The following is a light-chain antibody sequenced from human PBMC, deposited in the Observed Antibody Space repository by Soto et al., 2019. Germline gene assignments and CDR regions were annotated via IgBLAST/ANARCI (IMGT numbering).Light chain of an antibody. Sequence: EIVLTQTPGTLSLSPGERATLSCRASESVSSNYVAWYQQKPGQPPRLLIFAASNSATGIPDRFSCSGSGTDFTLTISRLEAEDFAVYYCQQYGTSPRLTFGGGTKVEIK. CDR2: AAS. J-gene: IGKJ4*01. CDR3: QQYGTSPRLT. CDR1: ESVSSNY. V-gene: IGKV3-20*01.